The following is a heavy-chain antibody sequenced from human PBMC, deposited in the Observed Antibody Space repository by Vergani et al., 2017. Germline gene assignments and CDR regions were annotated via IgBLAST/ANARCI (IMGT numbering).Heavy chain of an antibody. CDR1: GGTFSSYT. CDR2: IIPILGIA. V-gene: IGHV1-69*02. J-gene: IGHJ4*02. CDR3: AAPLSYCSSTSCTFDY. Sequence: QVQLVQSGAEVKKPGSSVKVSCKASGGTFSSYTISWVRQAPGQGLEWMGRIIPILGIANYAQKFQGRVTITADKSTSTAYMELSSLRSEDTAVYYCAAPLSYCSSTSCTFDYWGQGTLVTGSS. D-gene: IGHD2-2*01.